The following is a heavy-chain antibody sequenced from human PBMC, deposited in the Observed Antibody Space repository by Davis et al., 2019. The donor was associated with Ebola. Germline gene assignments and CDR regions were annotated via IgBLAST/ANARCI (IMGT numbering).Heavy chain of an antibody. J-gene: IGHJ5*02. D-gene: IGHD2/OR15-2a*01. V-gene: IGHV3-11*01. CDR3: AKYWGSWFDP. CDR1: GFTFSSHW. Sequence: GESLKISCAASGFTFSSHWMHWLRQAPGKGLEWVSYISSSGSTIYYADSVKGRFTISRDNAKNSLYLQMKSLRAEDTAIYYCAKYWGSWFDPWGQGTLVTVSS. CDR2: ISSSGSTI.